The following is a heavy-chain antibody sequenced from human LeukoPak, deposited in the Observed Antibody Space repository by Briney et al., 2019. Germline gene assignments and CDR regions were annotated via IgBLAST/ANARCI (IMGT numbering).Heavy chain of an antibody. Sequence: GGSLRLSCAASGFTFSSYWMSWVRQAPGKGLEWVANIKQDGSEKYYVDSVKGRFTISRDNAKNSLYLQMNSLRAEDTAVYYCARGHVLLWFGDLGYWGQGTLVTVSS. CDR1: GFTFSSYW. J-gene: IGHJ4*02. V-gene: IGHV3-7*01. D-gene: IGHD3-10*01. CDR2: IKQDGSEK. CDR3: ARGHVLLWFGDLGY.